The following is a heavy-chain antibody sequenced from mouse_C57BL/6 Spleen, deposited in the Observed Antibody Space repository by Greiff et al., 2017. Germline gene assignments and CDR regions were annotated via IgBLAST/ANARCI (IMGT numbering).Heavy chain of an antibody. CDR3: ARGGYYGSSYWYFDV. D-gene: IGHD1-1*01. V-gene: IGHV1-61*01. J-gene: IGHJ1*03. CDR2: IYPSDSET. CDR1: GYTFTSYW. Sequence: VQLQQPGAELVRPGSSVKLSCKASGYTFTSYWMDWVKQRPGQGLEWIGNIYPSDSETHYNQKFKDKATLTVDKSSSTAYMQLSRLTSEDSAVYYCARGGYYGSSYWYFDVWGTGTTVTVSS.